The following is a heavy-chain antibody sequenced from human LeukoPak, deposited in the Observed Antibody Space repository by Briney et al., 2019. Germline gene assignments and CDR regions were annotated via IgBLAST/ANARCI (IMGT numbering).Heavy chain of an antibody. V-gene: IGHV1-24*01. D-gene: IGHD4-17*01. Sequence: ASVKVSCKVSGYTLTELSMHWVRQAPGKGLEWMGGFDPEDGETIYAQKFQGRVTMTEGTSTDTAYMELSSLRSEDTAVYYCATEILYGEYYFDYWGQGTLVTVSS. CDR1: GYTLTELS. CDR3: ATEILYGEYYFDY. J-gene: IGHJ4*02. CDR2: FDPEDGET.